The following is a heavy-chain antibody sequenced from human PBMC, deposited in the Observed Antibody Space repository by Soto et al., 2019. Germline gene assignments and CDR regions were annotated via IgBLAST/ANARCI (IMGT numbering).Heavy chain of an antibody. J-gene: IGHJ6*02. CDR2: ISSSSSPI. CDR3: ASNDRPPKWELRVGDYYYGMDV. D-gene: IGHD1-26*01. CDR1: GVSVSSYA. Sequence: PGGSLRLSCGASGVSVSSYAMIWVRQVPGKGLEWISFISSSSSPIFYADSLKGRFTISRDNAKNSLFLQMNSLRDDDTAVYYCASNDRPPKWELRVGDYYYGMDVWGQGTTVTVSS. V-gene: IGHV3-48*02.